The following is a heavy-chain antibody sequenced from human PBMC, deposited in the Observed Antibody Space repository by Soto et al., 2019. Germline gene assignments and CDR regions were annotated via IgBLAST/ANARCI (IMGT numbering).Heavy chain of an antibody. CDR1: GFTFSSYA. J-gene: IGHJ4*02. CDR2: ISGSGGST. CDR3: ALSMVRGVILFDY. Sequence: GGSLRLSCAASGFTFSSYAMSWVRQAPGKGLEWVSAISGSGGSTYYADSVKGRFTISRDNSKNTLYLQMNSLRAEDTAVYYCALSMVRGVILFDYWGQGTLVTVSS. D-gene: IGHD3-10*01. V-gene: IGHV3-23*01.